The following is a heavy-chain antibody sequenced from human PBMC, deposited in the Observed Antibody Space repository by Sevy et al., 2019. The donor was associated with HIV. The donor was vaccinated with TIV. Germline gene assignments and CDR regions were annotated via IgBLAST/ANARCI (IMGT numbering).Heavy chain of an antibody. V-gene: IGHV3-15*01. Sequence: GGSLRLSCAASGFTFSNAWMSWVRQAPGKGLEWVGRIKSKTDGGTTDYAAPVKGRFTISRDDSKNTLYLQMNSLKTEDTAVYYCTTDSVAAAGRIDYWGQGTLVTASS. CDR2: IKSKTDGGTT. CDR1: GFTFSNAW. CDR3: TTDSVAAAGRIDY. D-gene: IGHD6-13*01. J-gene: IGHJ4*02.